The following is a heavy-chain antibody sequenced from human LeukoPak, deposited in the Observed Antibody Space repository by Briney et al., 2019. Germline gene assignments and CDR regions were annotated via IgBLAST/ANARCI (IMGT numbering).Heavy chain of an antibody. D-gene: IGHD5/OR15-5a*01. Sequence: GGSLRLSCTTSGFTFGNYDVSWFRQAPGKGLECISIIRRKAFGGTIEYAASVKGRLTISRDDSNSTAYLQMNSLKTEDTAVYYCARGSTLTRGGFDYWGQGTLVTVSS. CDR1: GFTFGNYD. V-gene: IGHV3-49*03. CDR3: ARGSTLTRGGFDY. CDR2: IRRKAFGGTI. J-gene: IGHJ4*02.